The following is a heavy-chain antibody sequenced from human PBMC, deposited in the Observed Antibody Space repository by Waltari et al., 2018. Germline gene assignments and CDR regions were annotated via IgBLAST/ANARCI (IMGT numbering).Heavy chain of an antibody. J-gene: IGHJ4*02. CDR3: TSGSGWSSTD. D-gene: IGHD6-13*01. CDR1: GCSFRNNW. V-gene: IGHV3-7*01. Sequence: EVQLVESGGGLVQPGGSRGLAGVGSGCSFRNNWMSRVRQAPGKGLEWVANIKKDGSEKNYVDSLNGRFTISRDNAKNSLYLQMDRLRVEDTAVYYCTSGSGWSSTDWGQGTRVTVSS. CDR2: IKKDGSEK.